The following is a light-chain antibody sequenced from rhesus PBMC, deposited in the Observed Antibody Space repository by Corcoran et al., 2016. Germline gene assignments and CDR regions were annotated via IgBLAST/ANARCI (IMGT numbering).Light chain of an antibody. J-gene: IGKJ1*01. CDR1: QNIYSH. Sequence: DIQMTQSPSALSASVGDRVTISCRASQNIYSHLAWYQQKTGKAPKLLIYGATGMKTEIPSRLSGSGSWTDFTLTISSLQPKDSAAYFCQHYYDPPPTFGQGTRVEI. CDR2: GAT. CDR3: QHYYDPPPT. V-gene: IGKV1-44*01.